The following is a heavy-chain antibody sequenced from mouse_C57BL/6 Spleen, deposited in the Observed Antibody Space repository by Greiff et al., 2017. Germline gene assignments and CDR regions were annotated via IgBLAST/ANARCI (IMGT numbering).Heavy chain of an antibody. CDR3: ARSVYYDYDGYYFDY. V-gene: IGHV14-2*01. CDR2: IDPEDGET. CDR1: GFNIKDYY. Sequence: VQLQQSGAELVKPGASVKLSCTASGFNIKDYYMHWVKQRTEQGLEWIGRIDPEDGETKYAPKFQGKATITADTSSNTAYLQLSSQTSEDTAVYYCARSVYYDYDGYYFDYWGQGTTRTVSS. J-gene: IGHJ2*01. D-gene: IGHD2-4*01.